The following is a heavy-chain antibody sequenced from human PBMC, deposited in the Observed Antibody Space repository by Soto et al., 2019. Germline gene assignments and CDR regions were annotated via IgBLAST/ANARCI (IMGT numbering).Heavy chain of an antibody. CDR3: ARDGYGMDV. CDR1: GFTFSSYA. V-gene: IGHV3-30-3*01. Sequence: QVQVVESGGGVVQPGRSLRLSCAASGFTFSSYAMHWVRQAPGKGLEWVAVISYDGSNKYYADSVKGRFSISRDNSKNTLYLQTNSLRAEDTAVYYCARDGYGMDVWGQGTTVTVSS. J-gene: IGHJ6*02. CDR2: ISYDGSNK.